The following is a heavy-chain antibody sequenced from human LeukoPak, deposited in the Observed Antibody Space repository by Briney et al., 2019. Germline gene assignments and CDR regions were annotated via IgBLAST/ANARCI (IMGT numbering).Heavy chain of an antibody. V-gene: IGHV4-39*01. Sequence: PSETLSLTWTVSGGSISSSSYYWGWIRQPPGKGLEWIGSIYYSGSTYYNPSLKSRVTISVDTSKNQFSLKLSPVTAADTAVYYCARSLIAVTGPDYWGQGTLVTVSS. CDR2: IYYSGST. CDR3: ARSLIAVTGPDY. J-gene: IGHJ4*02. D-gene: IGHD6-19*01. CDR1: GGSISSSSYY.